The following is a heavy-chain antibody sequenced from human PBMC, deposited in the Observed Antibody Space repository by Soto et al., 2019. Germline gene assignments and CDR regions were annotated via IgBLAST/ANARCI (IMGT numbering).Heavy chain of an antibody. Sequence: NPSETLSLTCTVSGGSISSGDYYWSWIRQPPGKGLEWIGYIYYSGSTYYNPSLKSRVTISVDTSKNQFSLKLSSVTAADTAVYYCARGVHFDYYSSSDPSYYFDYWGQGTLVTVSS. CDR2: IYYSGST. CDR1: GGSISSGDYY. J-gene: IGHJ4*02. CDR3: ARGVHFDYYSSSDPSYYFDY. V-gene: IGHV4-30-4*01. D-gene: IGHD3-10*01.